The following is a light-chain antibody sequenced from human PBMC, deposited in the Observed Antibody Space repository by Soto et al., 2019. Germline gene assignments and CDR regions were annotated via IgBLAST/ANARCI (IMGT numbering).Light chain of an antibody. CDR3: XXXXXSPGFT. CDR2: AAS. Sequence: EIVLTQSPGTLSLSPGERATLSCRASQSINNRYLAWYQQKPGQAPRLLIYAASSRATGIPDRFSGSGSGTDFTLTISRLXPEDFAXYXXXXXXXSPGFTFGPGTKVDIK. V-gene: IGKV3-20*01. J-gene: IGKJ3*01. CDR1: QSINNRY.